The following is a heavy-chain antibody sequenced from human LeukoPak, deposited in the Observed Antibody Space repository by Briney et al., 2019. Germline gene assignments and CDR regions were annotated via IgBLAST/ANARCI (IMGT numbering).Heavy chain of an antibody. CDR2: IYYISNT. V-gene: IGHV4-61*08. CDR1: GASVGSAGYY. CDR3: ARTQSQSGSYRYYFGY. D-gene: IGHD1-26*01. Sequence: SETLSLTCTVSGASVGSAGYYWSWIRQPPGGGLEWIGYIYYISNTNYNPSLKSRVTMSVDPSKSQFSLKLNSVTAADTAVYYCARTQSQSGSYRYYFGYWGQGTLVTVSS. J-gene: IGHJ4*02.